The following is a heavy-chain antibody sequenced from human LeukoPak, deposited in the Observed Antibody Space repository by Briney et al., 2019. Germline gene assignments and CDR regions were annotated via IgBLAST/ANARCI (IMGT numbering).Heavy chain of an antibody. D-gene: IGHD3-3*02. CDR2: ISGSGTTT. J-gene: IGHJ4*02. Sequence: PGGSLRLSCVASGFTFSTFDMSWVRQPPGKGLDWVATISGSGTTTNYADSVKGRFTVSRDIFRNTLYLQMSSLRAEDTAIYYCAKDQSFSDWGQGTLVTVSS. CDR3: AKDQSFSD. CDR1: GFTFSTFD. V-gene: IGHV3-23*01.